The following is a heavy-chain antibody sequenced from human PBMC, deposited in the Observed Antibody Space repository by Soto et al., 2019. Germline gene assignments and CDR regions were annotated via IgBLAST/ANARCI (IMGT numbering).Heavy chain of an antibody. CDR3: ATGPSSSLNYYYYGMDV. V-gene: IGHV2-70*01. Sequence: SGPTLVNPTQTLTLTCTFSGFSLSTSGMCVSWIRQPPGKALEWLALIDWDDDKYYSTSLKTRLTISKDTSKNQVVLTMTNMDPVDTATYYCATGPSSSLNYYYYGMDVWGQGTTVTVSS. D-gene: IGHD6-6*01. CDR1: GFSLSTSGMC. J-gene: IGHJ6*02. CDR2: IDWDDDK.